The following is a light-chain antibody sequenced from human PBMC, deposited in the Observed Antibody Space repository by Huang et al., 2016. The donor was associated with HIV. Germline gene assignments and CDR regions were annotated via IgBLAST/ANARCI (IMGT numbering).Light chain of an antibody. Sequence: AIQMTQSPSSLSASPGDRITIACRASQDISTFLAWYQYKPGRTPKLLIHTASLLQSGVPSRFNATGSGTDFTLTVTCLQSEDFASYYCQQYYSHSTFGPGTKV. CDR2: TAS. J-gene: IGKJ3*01. CDR3: QQYYSHST. CDR1: QDISTF. V-gene: IGKV1-8*01.